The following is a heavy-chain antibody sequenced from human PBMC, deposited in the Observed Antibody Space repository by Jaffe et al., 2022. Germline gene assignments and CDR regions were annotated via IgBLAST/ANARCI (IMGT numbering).Heavy chain of an antibody. CDR2: IVVGSGNT. Sequence: QMQLVQSGPEVKKPGTSVKVSCKASGFTFTSSAMQWVRQARGQRLEWIGWIVVGSGNTNYAQKFQERVTITRDMSTSTAYMELSSLRSEDTAVYYCAATRYSSGWWSAENDAFDIWGQGTMVTVSS. CDR1: GFTFTSSA. D-gene: IGHD6-19*01. CDR3: AATRYSSGWWSAENDAFDI. J-gene: IGHJ3*02. V-gene: IGHV1-58*02.